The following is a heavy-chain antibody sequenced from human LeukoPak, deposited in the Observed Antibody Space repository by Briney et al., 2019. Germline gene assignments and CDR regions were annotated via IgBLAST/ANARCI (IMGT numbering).Heavy chain of an antibody. J-gene: IGHJ3*02. CDR2: IYSSGNT. Sequence: SETLSLTCAVSGASISSSNYYWGWVRQSPGKGLEWIGNIYSSGNTYYNASLKSRVTMYIDTSKNKFSLKVNSVTAADTAMYYCARDRGLWLGEARDAFDIWGQGTMVTVFS. D-gene: IGHD3-10*01. CDR1: GASISSSNYY. CDR3: ARDRGLWLGEARDAFDI. V-gene: IGHV4-39*07.